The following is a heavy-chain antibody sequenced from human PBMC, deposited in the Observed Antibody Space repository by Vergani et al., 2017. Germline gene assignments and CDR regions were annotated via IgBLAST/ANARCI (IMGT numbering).Heavy chain of an antibody. V-gene: IGHV1-18*04. J-gene: IGHJ6*02. CDR1: GYTFTSYG. CDR2: ISAYNGNT. D-gene: IGHD2-2*01. CDR3: ARDPDVVVVPAAPYYYYYYGMDV. Sequence: QVQLVQSGAEVKKPGASVKVSCKASGYTFTSYGISWVRQAPGQGLEWMGWISAYNGNTNYAQKIQGRVTMTTDTSTSTAYMELRSLRSGGTAVYYCARDPDVVVVPAAPYYYYYYGMDVWGQGTTVTVAS.